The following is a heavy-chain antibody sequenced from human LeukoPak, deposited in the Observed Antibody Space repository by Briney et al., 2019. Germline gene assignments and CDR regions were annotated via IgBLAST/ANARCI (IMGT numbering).Heavy chain of an antibody. V-gene: IGHV1-69*04. Sequence: SVKVSCKASGGTFSSYAISWVRQAPGQGLEWMGRIIPILGIANYAQKFQGRVTITADKSTSTAYMELSSLRSEDTAVYYCVYCSSTSCPHGVGWFDPWGQGTLVTVSS. CDR1: GGTFSSYA. CDR3: VYCSSTSCPHGVGWFDP. J-gene: IGHJ5*02. D-gene: IGHD2-2*01. CDR2: IIPILGIA.